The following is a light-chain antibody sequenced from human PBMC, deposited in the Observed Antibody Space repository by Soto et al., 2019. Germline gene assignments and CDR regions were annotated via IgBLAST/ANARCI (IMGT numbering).Light chain of an antibody. V-gene: IGLV2-8*01. Sequence: QSALTQPPSASGSPGQSVTISCTGTSSDVGGYNYVSWYQQHPAKAPKLMIYEVSKRPSGVTDRFSGSKSGNTASLTVSGLQAEDEADYYCSSYAGTNNYVFGTGTKVTVL. J-gene: IGLJ1*01. CDR1: SSDVGGYNY. CDR3: SSYAGTNNYV. CDR2: EVS.